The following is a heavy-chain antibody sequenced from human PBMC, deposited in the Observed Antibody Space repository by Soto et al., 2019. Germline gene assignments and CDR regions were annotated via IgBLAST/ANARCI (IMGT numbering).Heavy chain of an antibody. J-gene: IGHJ3*02. D-gene: IGHD1-26*01. V-gene: IGHV4-59*02. Sequence: SETLSLTCSFSGDSVTSHYLTWIRQSPEKGLEWIGYMHYTGFSNYNPSLKSRLTISVDTSKNQFSLKLSSVTAADTAVYYCARESSGSSRGAFDIWGQGTMVTVSS. CDR3: ARESSGSSRGAFDI. CDR2: MHYTGFS. CDR1: GDSVTSHY.